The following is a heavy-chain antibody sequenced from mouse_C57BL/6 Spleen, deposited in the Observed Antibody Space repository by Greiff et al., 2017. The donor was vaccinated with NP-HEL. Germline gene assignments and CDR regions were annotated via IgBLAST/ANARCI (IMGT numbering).Heavy chain of an antibody. CDR1: GYTFTSYD. J-gene: IGHJ4*01. Sequence: QVQLKESGPELVKPGASVKLSCKASGYTFTSYDINWVKQRPGQGLEWIGWIYPRDGSTKYNEKFKGKATLTVDTSSSTAYMELHSLTSEDSAVYFCARPYYYGSSYYAMDYWGQGTSVTVSS. D-gene: IGHD1-1*01. V-gene: IGHV1-85*01. CDR3: ARPYYYGSSYYAMDY. CDR2: IYPRDGST.